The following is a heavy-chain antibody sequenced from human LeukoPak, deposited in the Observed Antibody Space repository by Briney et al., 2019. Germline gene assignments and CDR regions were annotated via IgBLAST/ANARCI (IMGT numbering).Heavy chain of an antibody. Sequence: PGGSLRLSCAASGFTFSSYWMSWVRQAPGKGLEWVANIKQDGSEKYYVDSVKGRFTISRDNAKNSLYLQMNSLRAEDTAVYYCARDAFYDFWSRYLTPWGQGTLVTVSS. CDR1: GFTFSSYW. D-gene: IGHD3-3*01. CDR3: ARDAFYDFWSRYLTP. CDR2: IKQDGSEK. J-gene: IGHJ5*02. V-gene: IGHV3-7*01.